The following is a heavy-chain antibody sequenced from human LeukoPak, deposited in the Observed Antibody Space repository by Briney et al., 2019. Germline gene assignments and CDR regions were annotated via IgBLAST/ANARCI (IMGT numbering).Heavy chain of an antibody. CDR2: ISAYNGNT. D-gene: IGHD2-8*01. CDR3: ARASSNEVDY. Sequence: ASVKVSCKASGYTFTSYGISWVRQAPGQGLEWMGWISAYNGNTNYAQKLQGRVTMTRDTSTSTVYMELSSLRYEDTAVYFCARASSNEVDYWGQGTLVTVSS. V-gene: IGHV1-18*01. CDR1: GYTFTSYG. J-gene: IGHJ4*02.